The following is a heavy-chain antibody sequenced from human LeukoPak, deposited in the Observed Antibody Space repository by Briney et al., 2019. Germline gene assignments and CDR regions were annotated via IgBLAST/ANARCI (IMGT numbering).Heavy chain of an antibody. V-gene: IGHV3-23*01. CDR2: ISGSGGST. J-gene: IGHJ4*02. CDR1: GFTFSSYA. CDR3: ARDSLKNGYNYDYFDY. D-gene: IGHD5-24*01. Sequence: GGSLRLSCAASGFTFSSYAMSWVRQAPGKGLEWVSAISGSGGSTYYADSVKGRFTISRDNSKNTLYLQMNSLRAEDTAVYYCARDSLKNGYNYDYFDYWGQGTLVTVSS.